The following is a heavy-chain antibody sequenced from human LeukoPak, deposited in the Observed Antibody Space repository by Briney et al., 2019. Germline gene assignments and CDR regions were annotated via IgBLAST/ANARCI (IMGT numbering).Heavy chain of an antibody. Sequence: PSETLSLTCAVYGGSLNRYFWSWVRQAPGKGLEWIGEINHRGRTNYSPSLKSRLTISIDTSKNQFSLKVTSVTAVDTAVYYCARGNDFGSGTFYRSYGLDVWGQGTMVSV. J-gene: IGHJ6*02. CDR3: ARGNDFGSGTFYRSYGLDV. D-gene: IGHD3-10*01. CDR2: INHRGRT. CDR1: GGSLNRYF. V-gene: IGHV4-34*01.